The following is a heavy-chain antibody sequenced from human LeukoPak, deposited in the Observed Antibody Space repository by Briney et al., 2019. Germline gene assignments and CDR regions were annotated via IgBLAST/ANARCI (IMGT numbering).Heavy chain of an antibody. J-gene: IGHJ4*02. CDR3: ARKSRGALDY. CDR1: GCSISSGYY. V-gene: IGHV4-38-2*02. Sequence: PSETLSLTCTVSGCSISSGYYWGWIRQPPGKGLEWIGSIYHSGSTYYNPSLKSRVTISVDTSKNQFSLKLSSVTAVDTAVYYCARKSRGALDYWGQGTLVTVSS. CDR2: IYHSGST. D-gene: IGHD3-16*01.